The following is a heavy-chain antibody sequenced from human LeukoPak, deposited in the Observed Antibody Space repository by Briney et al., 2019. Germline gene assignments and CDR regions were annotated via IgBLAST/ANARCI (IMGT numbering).Heavy chain of an antibody. CDR3: ARGGYSLISKFDY. V-gene: IGHV3-30*03. Sequence: GGSLRLSCAASGFTFTTYSMNWVRQAPGKGLEWVAVISYDGSNKYYADSVKGRFTISRDNSKNTLYLQMNSLRPEDTAIYYCARGGYSLISKFDYWGQGTLVTVSS. CDR1: GFTFTTYS. D-gene: IGHD5-18*01. J-gene: IGHJ4*02. CDR2: ISYDGSNK.